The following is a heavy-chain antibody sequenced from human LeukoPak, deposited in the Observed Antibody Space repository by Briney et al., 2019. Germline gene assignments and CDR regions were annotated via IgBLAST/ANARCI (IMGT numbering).Heavy chain of an antibody. V-gene: IGHV3-30*03. CDR2: ISYDGSYK. CDR3: ARDTFEYCSGGSCYSGFDY. Sequence: GGSLRLSCAASGFTVSSNYMSWVRQTPGKGLEWVAIISYDGSYKYYADSVKGRFTISRDNSKNTLYLQMNSLRAEDTAVYYCARDTFEYCSGGSCYSGFDYWGQGTLVTVSS. J-gene: IGHJ4*02. CDR1: GFTVSSNY. D-gene: IGHD2-15*01.